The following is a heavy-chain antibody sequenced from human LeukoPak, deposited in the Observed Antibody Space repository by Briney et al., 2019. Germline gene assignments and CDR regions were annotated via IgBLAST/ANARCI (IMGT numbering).Heavy chain of an antibody. V-gene: IGHV4-39*01. CDR3: ARHTHNWFDR. CDR1: GGSISSSSYY. J-gene: IGHJ5*02. Sequence: PSETLSLTCTVSGGSISSSSYYWGWIRQPPGKGLEWIGSIYYSGSTYYNPSLKSRVTISVNTSKNQFSLKLSSVPAADTAVYYCARHTHNWFDRWGQGTLVTVSS. CDR2: IYYSGST.